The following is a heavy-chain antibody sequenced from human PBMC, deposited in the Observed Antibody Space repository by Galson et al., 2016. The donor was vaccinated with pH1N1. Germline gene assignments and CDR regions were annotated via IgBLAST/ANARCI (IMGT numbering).Heavy chain of an antibody. CDR2: IYYSGTT. CDR1: GDSINRNY. CDR3: ARGGGDLDS. V-gene: IGHV4-59*01. Sequence: SETLSLTCTVSGDSINRNYWSWIRQPPGKGLEWIGYIYYSGTTSYNPSLKSRITISVDSSQGPFSLKLTSVTAADTAVYYCARGGGDLDSWGQGTLVTVSS. J-gene: IGHJ4*02. D-gene: IGHD2-21*02.